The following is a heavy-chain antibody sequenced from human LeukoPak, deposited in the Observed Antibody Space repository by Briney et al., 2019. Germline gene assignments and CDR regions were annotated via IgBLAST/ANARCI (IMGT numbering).Heavy chain of an antibody. Sequence: SGTLSLTCIVSGGSISSISSNNYHWGWIRQPPGKGLEWIGSIYYSGSTYYNPSPKSRVTISVDTSKNQFSLKLSSVTAADTALYYCAREMGVVTAHGIDVWGQGTTVTVSS. CDR3: AREMGVVTAHGIDV. D-gene: IGHD4-23*01. CDR2: IYYSGST. J-gene: IGHJ6*02. V-gene: IGHV4-39*02. CDR1: GGSISSISSNNYH.